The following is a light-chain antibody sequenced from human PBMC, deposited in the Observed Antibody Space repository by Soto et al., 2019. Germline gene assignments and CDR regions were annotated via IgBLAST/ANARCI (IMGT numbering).Light chain of an antibody. CDR3: QQSFSTPPT. V-gene: IGKV1-39*01. J-gene: IGKJ4*01. Sequence: DIQMTQSPSSLSASVGDRVTITCRASQSISDNLNWYQHKPGTAPKLLIYAASSLQSGVPSRFSGSGSGTDFTLTISSLQPEDFVIYYCQQSFSTPPTFGGGTKVEI. CDR1: QSISDN. CDR2: AAS.